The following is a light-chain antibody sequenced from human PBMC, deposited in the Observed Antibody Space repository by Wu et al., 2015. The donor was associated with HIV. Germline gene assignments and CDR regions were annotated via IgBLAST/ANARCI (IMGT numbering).Light chain of an antibody. CDR1: QNVNNY. V-gene: IGKV3-11*01. CDR2: DVS. J-gene: IGKJ2*01. CDR3: QQRTNWPRIT. Sequence: EVVLTQSPATLSLPPGERATLSCRASQNVNNYLTWYQQKPGQAPRLLIYDVSNRATGIPARFSGSGSGTDFTLTISSLEPEDFAVYYCQQRTNWPRITFGQGTKLEMK.